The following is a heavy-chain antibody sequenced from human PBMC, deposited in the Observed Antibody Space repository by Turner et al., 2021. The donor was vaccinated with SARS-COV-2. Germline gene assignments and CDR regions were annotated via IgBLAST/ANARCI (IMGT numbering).Heavy chain of an antibody. CDR2: IDSSSSNI. Sequence: EVHLVESGGGLVPPGGSLRLSCVASGFTFSTYRMNWVRQATGKGLEWVAYIDSSSSNIYYADSVKGRYTISRDNAKNSLELKKNSLRADDTAVYYGASPFDYWGQGTLVTVSS. V-gene: IGHV3-48*01. J-gene: IGHJ4*02. CDR1: GFTFSTYR. CDR3: ASPFDY.